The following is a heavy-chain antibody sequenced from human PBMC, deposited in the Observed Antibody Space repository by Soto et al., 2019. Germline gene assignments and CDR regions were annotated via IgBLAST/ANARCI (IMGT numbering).Heavy chain of an antibody. CDR2: IYHDGST. D-gene: IGHD3-9*01. CDR3: VRDPPGRGLVFDS. Sequence: SETLSLTCAVSGDSISNNKWWTWVRQPPGKGLEWIGEIYHDGSTHYNPSLKSRLTISVDKSKNQFSLRLTSVTAADTAVYYCVRDPPGRGLVFDSGGKGTRAPVPS. CDR1: GDSISNNKW. V-gene: IGHV4-4*02. J-gene: IGHJ4*02.